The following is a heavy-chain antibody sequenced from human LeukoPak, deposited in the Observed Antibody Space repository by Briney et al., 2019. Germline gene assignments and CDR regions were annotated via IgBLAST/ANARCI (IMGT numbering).Heavy chain of an antibody. CDR3: ARMGGYSGYATH. CDR2: IYYSGST. J-gene: IGHJ4*02. Sequence: SETLSLTCTGSGGSISSSSYFWGWIRQPPGKGLEWIGSIYYSGSTYYNPSLKSRVTISLDTSKNQFSLNLSSVTAADTAVYYCARMGGYSGYATHWGQGTLVTVSS. D-gene: IGHD5-12*01. CDR1: GGSISSSSYF. V-gene: IGHV4-39*07.